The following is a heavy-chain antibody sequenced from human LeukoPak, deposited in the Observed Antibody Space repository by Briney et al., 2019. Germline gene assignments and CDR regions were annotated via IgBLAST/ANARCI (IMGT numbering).Heavy chain of an antibody. CDR3: ARDYDSSSFRY. J-gene: IGHJ4*02. Sequence: PSETLSLTCTVSGGSISRYYWSWIRQPPGKGLEWLGYIYYSGSTNYNPSLKSRVTISLDTSKNQFSLKLTSVTAADTAVYYCARDYDSSSFRYWGQGTLVTVSS. CDR1: GGSISRYY. CDR2: IYYSGST. D-gene: IGHD3-22*01. V-gene: IGHV4-59*01.